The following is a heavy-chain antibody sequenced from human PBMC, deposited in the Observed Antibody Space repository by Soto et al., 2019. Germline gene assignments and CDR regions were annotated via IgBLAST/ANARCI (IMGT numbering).Heavy chain of an antibody. Sequence: QVQLQESGPGLVKPSQTLSLTCTVSGGSISSGGYYWSWIRQHPGKGLEWIGYIYYSGSTYYNPSLKSRVTISVDPSKNQFSLKLSSVTAADTAVYYCARMPVVSYYYYGMDVWGQGTTVTVSS. V-gene: IGHV4-31*03. J-gene: IGHJ6*02. CDR2: IYYSGST. CDR1: GGSISSGGYY. CDR3: ARMPVVSYYYYGMDV. D-gene: IGHD2-15*01.